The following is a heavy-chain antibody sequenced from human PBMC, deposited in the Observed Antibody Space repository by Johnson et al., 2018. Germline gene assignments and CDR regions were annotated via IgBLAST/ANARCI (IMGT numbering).Heavy chain of an antibody. J-gene: IGHJ6*02. Sequence: VQLVQSGGGLVQPGGSLRLSCAASGFTFSSSWMHWVCQAPAKGQEWVADIKCDGSEKYYVDSVKGRFTISRDNSKNTLYLQMNSLRAEDTALYYCANGGGALGGDYYYGMDFWGQGNTVTVS. V-gene: IGHV3-52*02. CDR1: GFTFSSSW. CDR3: ANGGGALGGDYYYGMDF. D-gene: IGHD1-26*01. CDR2: IKCDGSEK.